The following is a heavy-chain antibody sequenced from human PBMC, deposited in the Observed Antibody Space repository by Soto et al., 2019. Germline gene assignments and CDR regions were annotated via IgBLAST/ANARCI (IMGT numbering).Heavy chain of an antibody. CDR3: ARSGRSGYYYYYGMHV. J-gene: IGHJ6*02. Sequence: PSETLSLTCTVSGDSISGYYWSWIRQPPGKGLEWIGYIYESGSINYNPSLKSRVTMSIDTSKNQFSLKLSSVTAADTAVYYCARSGRSGYYYYYGMHVWGPGTTVTVSS. CDR1: GDSISGYY. V-gene: IGHV4-59*01. D-gene: IGHD3-22*01. CDR2: IYESGSI.